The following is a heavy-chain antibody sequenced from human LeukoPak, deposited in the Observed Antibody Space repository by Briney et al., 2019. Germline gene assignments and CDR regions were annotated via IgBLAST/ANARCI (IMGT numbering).Heavy chain of an antibody. CDR3: ATGIAAAGTGFSY. CDR1: GYSFTDYN. CDR2: FDPEDGET. Sequence: GASVKVSCKASGYSFTDYNINWVRQATGQGLEWMGGFDPEDGETIYAQKFQGRVTMTEDTSTDTAYMELSSLRSEDTAVYYCATGIAAAGTGFSYWGQGTLVTVSS. J-gene: IGHJ4*02. D-gene: IGHD6-13*01. V-gene: IGHV1-24*01.